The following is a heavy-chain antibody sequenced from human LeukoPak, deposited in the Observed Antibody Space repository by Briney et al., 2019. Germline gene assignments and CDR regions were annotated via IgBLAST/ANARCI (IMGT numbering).Heavy chain of an antibody. Sequence: GGSLRLSCAASGFTFSSYGMHWVRQAPGKGLEWVAVIWYDGSNKYYADSVKGRFTISRDNSKNTLHLQMNSLRAEDTAVYYCARVHMPYQQMFGWFDPWGQGTLVTASS. CDR1: GFTFSSYG. D-gene: IGHD3-10*02. J-gene: IGHJ5*02. CDR3: ARVHMPYQQMFGWFDP. CDR2: IWYDGSNK. V-gene: IGHV3-33*01.